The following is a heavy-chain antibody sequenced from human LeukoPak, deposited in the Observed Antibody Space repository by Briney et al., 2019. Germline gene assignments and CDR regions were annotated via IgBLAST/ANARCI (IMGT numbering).Heavy chain of an antibody. CDR2: INPNSGGT. J-gene: IGHJ4*02. D-gene: IGHD2-2*01. CDR3: ARVPYCTSTSCFALGDDY. CDR1: GYTFTGYY. V-gene: IGHV1-2*02. Sequence: ASVKVSCKASGYTFTGYYMHWVRQAPGQGLEWTGWINPNSGGTNYAQKFQGRVTMTRDTSISTAYMELSSLRSDDTAVYYCARVPYCTSTSCFALGDDYWGQGTLVTVSS.